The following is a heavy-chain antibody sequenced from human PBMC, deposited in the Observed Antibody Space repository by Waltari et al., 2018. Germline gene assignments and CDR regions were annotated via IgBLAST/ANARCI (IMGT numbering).Heavy chain of an antibody. J-gene: IGHJ6*03. CDR1: GYTLTELS. D-gene: IGHD3-10*01. CDR2: FDPEDGET. V-gene: IGHV1-24*01. CDR3: ATDHYYGSGSYDYYMDV. Sequence: QVQLVQSGAEVNKPGASVKVSCKVSGYTLTELSMHWVRQAPVKGLEWMGGFDPEDGETIYAQKFQGRVTMTEDTSTDTAYMELSSLRSEDTAVYYCATDHYYGSGSYDYYMDVWGKGTTVTVSS.